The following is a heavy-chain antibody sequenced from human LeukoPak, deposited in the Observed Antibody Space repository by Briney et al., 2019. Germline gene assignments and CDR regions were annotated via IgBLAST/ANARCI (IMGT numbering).Heavy chain of an antibody. CDR3: AREGPRGNSQFDY. V-gene: IGHV3-33*01. D-gene: IGHD4-23*01. CDR1: GFTFRSHG. J-gene: IGHJ4*02. Sequence: PGGSLRLSCAASGFTFRSHGIHWVRQAPGKGLEWVAFIWYDGSNKDYADSVKGRFTISRDNSKNTLYLQMNSLRAEDTAVYYCAREGPRGNSQFDYWGQGTLVTVSS. CDR2: IWYDGSNK.